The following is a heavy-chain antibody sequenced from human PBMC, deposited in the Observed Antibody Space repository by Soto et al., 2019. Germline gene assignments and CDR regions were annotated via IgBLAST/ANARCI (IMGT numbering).Heavy chain of an antibody. D-gene: IGHD6-19*01. CDR3: ARSIAVAAITFDY. Sequence: SETLSLTCTVSGGSISSYYWSWIRQPPGKGLEWIGYIYYSGSTNYNPSLKSRVTISVDTSENQFSLKLSSVTAADTAVYYCARSIAVAAITFDYWGQGTLVTVSS. CDR2: IYYSGST. CDR1: GGSISSYY. J-gene: IGHJ4*02. V-gene: IGHV4-59*08.